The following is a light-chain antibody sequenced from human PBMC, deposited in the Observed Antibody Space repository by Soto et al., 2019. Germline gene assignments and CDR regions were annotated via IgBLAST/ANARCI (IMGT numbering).Light chain of an antibody. V-gene: IGKV1-27*01. CDR3: QKYNTAPRT. CDR2: AAS. CDR1: QDIRHF. J-gene: IGKJ4*01. Sequence: IQMTQSPSALSASVGDRVTITCRASQDIRHFLAWYQHKPGRVPKLLIYAASTLQSGVPSRFSGSGSGTDFILTISSLQPEDAAIYSCQKYNTAPRTFGGGTTVEI.